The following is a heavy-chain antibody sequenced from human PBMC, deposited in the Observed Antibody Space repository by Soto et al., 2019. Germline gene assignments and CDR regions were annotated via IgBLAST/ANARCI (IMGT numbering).Heavy chain of an antibody. V-gene: IGHV4-4*02. Sequence: SETLSLTCAVSGGSISSSNWWSWVRQPPGEGLEWIGEIYHSGSTNYNPSLKSRVTISVDKSKNQFSLKLSSVTAADTAVYYCARAADYYGSGSPYAFDIWGQGTMVTVSS. CDR1: GGSISSSNW. CDR3: ARAADYYGSGSPYAFDI. J-gene: IGHJ3*02. CDR2: IYHSGST. D-gene: IGHD3-10*01.